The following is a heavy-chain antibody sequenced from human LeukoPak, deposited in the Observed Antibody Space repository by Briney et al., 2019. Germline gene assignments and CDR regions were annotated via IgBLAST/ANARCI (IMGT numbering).Heavy chain of an antibody. CDR2: IYYTGTT. CDR1: GDSISRYY. V-gene: IGHV4-59*01. CDR3: ARTIYITAPCWFDP. D-gene: IGHD3-10*01. Sequence: SETLSLTCTVSGDSISRYYWSWIRQPPGEGLEWIGYIYYTGTTNYNPSLKSRVTITVDTSKNQFSLRLSSVTAADTAVYYCARTIYITAPCWFDPWGQGTLVTVSS. J-gene: IGHJ5*02.